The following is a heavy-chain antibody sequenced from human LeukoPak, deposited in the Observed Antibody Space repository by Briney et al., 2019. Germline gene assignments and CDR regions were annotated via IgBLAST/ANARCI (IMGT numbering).Heavy chain of an antibody. D-gene: IGHD1-26*01. Sequence: GGSLRLSCAASGFSVTTYAMGWVRQAPGEGLEWVSVISDRGDSTHYADSVKGRFTISRDNSENTLYLQMNSLRAEDSAIYYCAKAFRIVGIGNPDDAFDIWGQGTVVTVSS. CDR2: ISDRGDST. CDR1: GFSVTTYA. J-gene: IGHJ3*02. CDR3: AKAFRIVGIGNPDDAFDI. V-gene: IGHV3-23*01.